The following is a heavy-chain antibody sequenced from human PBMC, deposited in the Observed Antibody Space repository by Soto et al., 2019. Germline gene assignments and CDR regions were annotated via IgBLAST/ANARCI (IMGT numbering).Heavy chain of an antibody. J-gene: IGHJ4*02. CDR1: PECIRRDY. D-gene: IGHD1-1*01. CDR3: AKNWNWRSLVH. CDR2: IYYGGSP. V-gene: IGHV4-59*08. Sequence: TCTVPPECIRRDYRSWIRQSPGKGLEWIGFIYYGGSPNYNPSLKSRVTISVDTPKNQFSLKLSSVTAADTAVYYCAKNWNWRSLVHWGQGRLLTVS.